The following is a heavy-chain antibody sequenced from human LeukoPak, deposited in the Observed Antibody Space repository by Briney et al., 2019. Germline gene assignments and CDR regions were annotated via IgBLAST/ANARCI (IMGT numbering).Heavy chain of an antibody. CDR3: ARPRGGSGSYYDAFDI. CDR2: IYPGDSDT. J-gene: IGHJ3*02. Sequence: GESLKISCKGSGYSFTSYWIGWVRQMPGKGLEWMGIIYPGDSDTRYSPSFQGQVTISADKSISTAYLQWSSLKAPDTAMYYCARPRGGSGSYYDAFDIWGQGTMVTVSS. D-gene: IGHD3-10*01. CDR1: GYSFTSYW. V-gene: IGHV5-51*01.